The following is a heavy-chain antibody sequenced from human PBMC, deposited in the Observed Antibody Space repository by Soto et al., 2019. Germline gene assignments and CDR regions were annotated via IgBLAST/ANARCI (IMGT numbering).Heavy chain of an antibody. CDR3: ARAVEDYDYVWGSSNDYYSYYGMDV. D-gene: IGHD3-16*01. CDR2: ISAYNGNT. V-gene: IGHV1-18*01. Sequence: ASVKVSCKASGYTFTSYGISWVRQAPGQGLEWMGWISAYNGNTNYAQKLQGRVTMTTDTSTSTAYMELRSLRSDDTAVYYCARAVEDYDYVWGSSNDYYSYYGMDVWGQGTTVTVSS. J-gene: IGHJ6*02. CDR1: GYTFTSYG.